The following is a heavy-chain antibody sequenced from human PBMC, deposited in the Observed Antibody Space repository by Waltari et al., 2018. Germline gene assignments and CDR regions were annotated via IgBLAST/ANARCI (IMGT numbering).Heavy chain of an antibody. CDR3: AADGGLWFGELFRPLFDY. Sequence: QVQLVQSGAEVKKPGSSVKVSCKASGGTFSSYAISWVRQAPGQGLEWMGRIIPIFGTANYAQKFQGRVTITTDESTSTAYMELSSLRSEDTAVYYCAADGGLWFGELFRPLFDYWGQGTLVTVSS. J-gene: IGHJ4*02. D-gene: IGHD3-10*01. V-gene: IGHV1-69*18. CDR1: GGTFSSYA. CDR2: IIPIFGTA.